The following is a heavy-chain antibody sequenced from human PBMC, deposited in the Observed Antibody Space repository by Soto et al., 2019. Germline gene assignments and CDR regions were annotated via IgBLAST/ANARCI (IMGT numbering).Heavy chain of an antibody. CDR3: ASRVYSHGFCLGMDV. CDR1: GGSISSGGYY. CDR2: IYYSGST. Sequence: QVQLQESGPGLVKPSQTLSLTCTVSGGSISSGGYYWRWIRQHTGKGLEWIGYIYYSGSTYYNPSLMTRVTISVDTSKNQFSLKLSSVTAADTAVYCCASRVYSHGFCLGMDVWGQGTTVTVSS. V-gene: IGHV4-31*03. J-gene: IGHJ6*02. D-gene: IGHD5-18*01.